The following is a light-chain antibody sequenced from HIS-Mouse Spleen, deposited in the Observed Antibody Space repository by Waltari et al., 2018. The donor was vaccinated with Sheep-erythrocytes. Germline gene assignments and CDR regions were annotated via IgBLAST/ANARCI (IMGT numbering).Light chain of an antibody. CDR1: ALPKKY. CDR2: EDS. J-gene: IGLJ2*01. V-gene: IGLV3-10*01. Sequence: SYELTHPPSVSVSPGQTARIPCSGDALPKKYAYWYQKKSGQAPVLVIYEDSKRPSGIPERFSGSSSGTMATLTISGAQVEDEADYYCYSTDSSGNGVFGGGTK. CDR3: YSTDSSGNGV.